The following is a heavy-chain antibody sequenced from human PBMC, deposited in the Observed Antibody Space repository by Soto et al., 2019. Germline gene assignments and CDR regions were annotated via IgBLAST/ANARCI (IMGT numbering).Heavy chain of an antibody. J-gene: IGHJ4*02. CDR2: IYYRGNT. V-gene: IGHV4-39*01. CDR3: ASLEGLATISYYFDY. CDR1: GDSINSDHYY. Sequence: SETLSLTCSVSGDSINSDHYYWGWIRQPPGKGLEWIGSIYYRGNTYYNPSLKTRVTISLDKSKSQFSLKLNYVTAADSAVYFCASLEGLATISYYFDYWGQGTLVTVSS. D-gene: IGHD3-9*01.